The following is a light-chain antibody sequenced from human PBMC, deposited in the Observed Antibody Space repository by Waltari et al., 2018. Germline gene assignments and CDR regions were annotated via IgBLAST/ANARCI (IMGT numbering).Light chain of an antibody. CDR2: EVN. CDR1: SSDIGAYTY. CDR3: SSFTTASTLV. V-gene: IGLV2-14*01. Sequence: HSALTQPASVSGSPGQSITISCTGTSSDIGAYTYVAWYQQYSDTVPKLIIYEVNNRPAGVPDRFSGSKSGNTASLTISRLQAEDEADYYCSSFTTASTLVFGGGTKLTVL. J-gene: IGLJ3*02.